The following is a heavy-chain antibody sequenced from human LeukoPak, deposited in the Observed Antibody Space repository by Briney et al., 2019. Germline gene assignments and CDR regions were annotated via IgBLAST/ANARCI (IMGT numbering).Heavy chain of an antibody. D-gene: IGHD3-22*01. Sequence: PGGSLRLTCAASGFTFSSYAMSWVRQAPGKGLEWVSAISGSGGSTYYADSVKGRFTISRDNSKNTLYLQMNSLRAEDTAVYYCANSPVYYYDSSGFVDPWGKGTLVTVSS. V-gene: IGHV3-23*01. CDR3: ANSPVYYYDSSGFVDP. J-gene: IGHJ5*02. CDR2: ISGSGGST. CDR1: GFTFSSYA.